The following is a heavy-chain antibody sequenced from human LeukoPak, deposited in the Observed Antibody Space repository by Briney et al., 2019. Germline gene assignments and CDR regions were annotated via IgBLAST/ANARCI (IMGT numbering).Heavy chain of an antibody. Sequence: SETLSLTCAVYGGSFSGYYWSWIRQPPGKGLEWIGEINHSGSTNYNPSLKSRVTISVDTSKNQFSLRLSSVTAADTAVYYCARGGFARSNYYGSGSYYNFLDYWGQGTLVTVSS. CDR2: INHSGST. D-gene: IGHD3-10*01. CDR3: ARGGFARSNYYGSGSYYNFLDY. V-gene: IGHV4-34*01. J-gene: IGHJ4*02. CDR1: GGSFSGYY.